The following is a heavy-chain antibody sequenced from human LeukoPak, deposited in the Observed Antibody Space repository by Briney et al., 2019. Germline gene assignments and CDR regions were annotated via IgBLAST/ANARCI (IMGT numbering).Heavy chain of an antibody. V-gene: IGHV4-30-2*01. CDR1: GGSISSGGYS. D-gene: IGHD6-25*01. CDR2: IYHSGST. J-gene: IGHJ4*02. CDR3: ARVLTAAGLDF. Sequence: PSQTLSLTCAVSGGSISSGGYSWSWIRQPPGKGLEWIGYIYHSGSTYYNPSLKSRVTISVDRSKNQFSLKLSSVTAADTAFYYCARVLTAAGLDFWGQGVLVSISS.